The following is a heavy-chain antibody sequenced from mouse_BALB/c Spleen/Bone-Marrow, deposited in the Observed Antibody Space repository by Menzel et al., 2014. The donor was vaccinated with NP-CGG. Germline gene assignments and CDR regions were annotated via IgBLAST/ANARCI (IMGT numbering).Heavy chain of an antibody. CDR1: GFTFSSFG. V-gene: IGHV5-17*02. CDR3: ARKGAMITHYYAMDY. D-gene: IGHD2-4*01. J-gene: IGHJ4*01. CDR2: ISSGSSPI. Sequence: EVKVEESGGGLVQPGGSRKLSCAASGFTFSSFGMHWVRQAPEKGLEWVAYISSGSSPIYYADTVKGRFTISRDNPKNTLFLQMTSLRSEDTAMYYCARKGAMITHYYAMDYWGQGTSVTASS.